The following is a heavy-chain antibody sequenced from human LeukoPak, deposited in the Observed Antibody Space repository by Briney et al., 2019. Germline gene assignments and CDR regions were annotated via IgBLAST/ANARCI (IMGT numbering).Heavy chain of an antibody. CDR2: IYYSGST. V-gene: IGHV4-59*12. CDR1: GGSISSYY. J-gene: IGHJ4*02. Sequence: PSETLSLTCTVSGGSISSYYWSWIRQPPGKGLEWIGYIYYSGSTNYNPSLKSRVAISVDTSKNQFSLKLSSVTAADTAAYYCARGTIGYSYGPFDYWGQGTLVTVSS. D-gene: IGHD5-18*01. CDR3: ARGTIGYSYGPFDY.